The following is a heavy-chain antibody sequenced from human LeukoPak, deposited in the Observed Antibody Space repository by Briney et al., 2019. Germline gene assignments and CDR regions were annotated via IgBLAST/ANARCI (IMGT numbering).Heavy chain of an antibody. CDR3: ARRSFSSGWYGWPN. D-gene: IGHD6-19*01. V-gene: IGHV4-34*01. Sequence: SETLSLTCAVYGGSFSGYYWSWIRQPPGKGLEWIGEINHSGSTNYNPSLKSRVTISVDTSKNQFSLKLSSVTAADTAVYYCARRSFSSGWYGWPNWGQGTLVTVSS. CDR2: INHSGST. J-gene: IGHJ4*02. CDR1: GGSFSGYY.